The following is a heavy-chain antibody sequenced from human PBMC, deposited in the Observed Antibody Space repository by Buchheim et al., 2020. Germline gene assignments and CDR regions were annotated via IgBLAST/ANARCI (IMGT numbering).Heavy chain of an antibody. CDR3: ARGWTMGV. D-gene: IGHD2-15*01. CDR2: ITYDDTT. Sequence: EVQLVESGGDLEQSGGSLRLSCVASGFSFNAHVMNWVRQAPGMGLDWISTITYDDTTYYSKSVTGRFTISIDNSKNTLYLQMERMRVEDTAVYYCARGWTMGVWGQGTT. V-gene: IGHV3-23*04. J-gene: IGHJ6*02. CDR1: GFSFNAHV.